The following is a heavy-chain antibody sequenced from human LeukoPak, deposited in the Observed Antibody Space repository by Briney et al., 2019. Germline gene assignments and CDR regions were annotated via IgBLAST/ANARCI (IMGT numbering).Heavy chain of an antibody. CDR2: IYYSGST. CDR3: ARTQAYRLFDY. Sequence: SQTLSLTCTVSGGSISSGGYCWSWIRQHPGKGLEWIGYIYYSGSTYYNPSLKSRFTISVDTSKNQFSLKLSSVTAADTAVYYCARTQAYRLFDYWGQGTLVTVSS. D-gene: IGHD2-2*01. CDR1: GGSISSGGYC. V-gene: IGHV4-31*03. J-gene: IGHJ4*02.